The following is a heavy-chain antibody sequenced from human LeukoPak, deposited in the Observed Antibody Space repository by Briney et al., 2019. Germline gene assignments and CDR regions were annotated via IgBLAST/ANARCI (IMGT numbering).Heavy chain of an antibody. Sequence: PGGSLRLSCAASGFTFSSYGMHWVRQAPGKGLEWVAVIWYDGSHKYYADSVKGRFTISRDNSKNTLYLQMNSLRAEDTAVYYCASGFRTSEDAFDIWGQGTMVTVSS. V-gene: IGHV3-33*01. J-gene: IGHJ3*02. CDR2: IWYDGSHK. CDR3: ASGFRTSEDAFDI. D-gene: IGHD3-10*01. CDR1: GFTFSSYG.